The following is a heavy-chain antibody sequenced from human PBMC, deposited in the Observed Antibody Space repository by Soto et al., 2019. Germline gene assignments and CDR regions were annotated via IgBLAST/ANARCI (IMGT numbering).Heavy chain of an antibody. CDR3: AGVRGVNWFDP. CDR1: GGSISSGGYY. D-gene: IGHD3-10*01. CDR2: IFYSGST. Sequence: SETLSLTCTVSGGSISSGGYYWSWIRQHPGKGLEWIGYIFYSGSTYYTPSLKIRFSLLLDTSKTHFSLKLSFVIAADTAVYYCAGVRGVNWFDPWGQGTLVTVSS. J-gene: IGHJ5*02. V-gene: IGHV4-31*03.